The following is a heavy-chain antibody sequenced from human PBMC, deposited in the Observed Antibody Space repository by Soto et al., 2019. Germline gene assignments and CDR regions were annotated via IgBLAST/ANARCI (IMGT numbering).Heavy chain of an antibody. V-gene: IGHV3-7*01. CDR2: IKQDGSEK. CDR3: AREYYYGSGSYYTYYYYYMDV. J-gene: IGHJ6*03. CDR1: GFTFSSYW. D-gene: IGHD3-10*01. Sequence: GGSLRLSCAASGFTFSSYWMSWVRQAPGKELEWVANIKQDGSEKYYVDSVKGRFTISRDNAKNSLYLQMNSLRAEDTAVYYCAREYYYGSGSYYTYYYYYMDVWGKGTTVTVSS.